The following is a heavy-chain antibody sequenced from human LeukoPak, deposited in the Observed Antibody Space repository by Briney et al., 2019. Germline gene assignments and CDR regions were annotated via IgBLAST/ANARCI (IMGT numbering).Heavy chain of an antibody. CDR3: ARHARLSFTYYDLADYFDY. D-gene: IGHD3-22*01. J-gene: IGHJ4*02. CDR1: GGSISSSSYY. CDR2: IYYSGST. V-gene: IGHV4-39*01. Sequence: KPSETLSLTCTVSGGSISSSSYYWGWIRQPPGKGLEWIGSIYYSGSTYYNPSLKSRVTISVDTSKNQFSLKLSSVTAADTAVYYCARHARLSFTYYDLADYFDYWGQGTLVTVSS.